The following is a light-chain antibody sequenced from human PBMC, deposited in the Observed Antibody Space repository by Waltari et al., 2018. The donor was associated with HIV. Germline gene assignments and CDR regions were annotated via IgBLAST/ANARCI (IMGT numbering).Light chain of an antibody. Sequence: QSALTQPASVSGSPGQSITISCTGTNNAIGTYNYASWYQQSPGNAPRLLIYEVSYRPSGISSRFSATKSGNTASLTSSGLQAEDEADYYCSAYTGSGTVFGRGTQVTVL. J-gene: IGLJ7*01. V-gene: IGLV2-14*01. CDR2: EVS. CDR1: NNAIGTYNY. CDR3: SAYTGSGTV.